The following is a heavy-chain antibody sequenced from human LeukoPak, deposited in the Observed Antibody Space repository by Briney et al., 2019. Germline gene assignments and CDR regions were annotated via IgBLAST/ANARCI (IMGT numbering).Heavy chain of an antibody. D-gene: IGHD2-15*01. CDR1: GFTFSSYG. CDR2: ISYDGSNK. CDR3: AKDRTALAFYCSGGSCYPDY. Sequence: GGSLRLSCAASGFTFSSYGMHWVRQAPGKGLEWVAVISYDGSNKYYADSVKGRFTISRDNSKNTLYLQMNSLRAEDTAVYYCAKDRTALAFYCSGGSCYPDYWGQGTLVTVSS. V-gene: IGHV3-30*18. J-gene: IGHJ4*02.